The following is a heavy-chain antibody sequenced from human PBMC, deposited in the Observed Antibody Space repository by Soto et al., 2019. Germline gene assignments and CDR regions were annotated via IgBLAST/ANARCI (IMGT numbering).Heavy chain of an antibody. J-gene: IGHJ4*02. V-gene: IGHV3-23*01. D-gene: IGHD3-9*01. Sequence: PGGSLRLSCAASGFTFSSYAMSWVRQAPGKGLEWVSAISGSGGSTYYADSVKGRFTISRDNSKNTLYLQMNSLRAEDTALYYCSFTGTRGYYDYWGQGTLVTVSS. CDR2: ISGSGGST. CDR1: GFTFSSYA. CDR3: SFTGTRGYYDY.